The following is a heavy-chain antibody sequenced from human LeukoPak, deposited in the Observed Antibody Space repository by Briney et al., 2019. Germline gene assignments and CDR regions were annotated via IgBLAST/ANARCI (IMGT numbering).Heavy chain of an antibody. D-gene: IGHD3-3*01. CDR2: VHYIGTT. Sequence: SGTLSLTCTVSGGSISTSDYYWTWIRQPPGQGLEWIGSVHYIGTTYSNPSLKSRVTMSVDPSKNQFSLKLTSVTAADTAVYYCGRITIFGVVDYWGQGTLVTVSS. V-gene: IGHV4-39*01. CDR3: GRITIFGVVDY. J-gene: IGHJ4*02. CDR1: GGSISTSDYY.